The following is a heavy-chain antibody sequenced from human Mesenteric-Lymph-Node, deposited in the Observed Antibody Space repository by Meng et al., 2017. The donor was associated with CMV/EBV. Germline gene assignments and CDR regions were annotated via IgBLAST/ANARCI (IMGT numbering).Heavy chain of an antibody. Sequence: VHLHQWGAGLLKPSGTLSLTCAFYGGSFRGYYWSWIRQPSGKGLEWIGEINHSGSTNYNPSLKSRVTISVDTSKNQFSLKLSSVTAADTAVYYCARHQRWLKSEGGFNYWGQGTLVTVSS. D-gene: IGHD4-23*01. V-gene: IGHV4-34*01. CDR1: GGSFRGYY. J-gene: IGHJ4*02. CDR3: ARHQRWLKSEGGFNY. CDR2: INHSGST.